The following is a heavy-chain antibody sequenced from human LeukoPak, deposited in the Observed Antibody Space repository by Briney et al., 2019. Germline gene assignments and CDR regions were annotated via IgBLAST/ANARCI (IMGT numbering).Heavy chain of an antibody. J-gene: IGHJ4*02. Sequence: ASVKVSCKASGYTFTNYDINWVRQAPGQGLEWMGRIIPILGIANYAQKFQGRVTITADKSTSTAYMELSSLRSEDTAVYYCAILAYCGGDCSPPFDYWGQGTLVTVSS. CDR3: AILAYCGGDCSPPFDY. CDR2: IIPILGIA. D-gene: IGHD2-21*02. CDR1: GYTFTNYD. V-gene: IGHV1-69*04.